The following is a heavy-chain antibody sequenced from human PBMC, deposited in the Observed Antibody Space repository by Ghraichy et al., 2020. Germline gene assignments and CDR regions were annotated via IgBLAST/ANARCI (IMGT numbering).Heavy chain of an antibody. V-gene: IGHV1-69*13. CDR2: IIPIFGTA. D-gene: IGHD6-13*01. Sequence: SVKVSCKASGGTFSSYAISWVRQAPGQGLEWMGGIIPIFGTANYAQKFQGRVTITADESTSTAYMELSSLRSEDTAVYYCARTGIAAAAFDYWGQGTLVTVSS. CDR1: GGTFSSYA. J-gene: IGHJ4*02. CDR3: ARTGIAAAAFDY.